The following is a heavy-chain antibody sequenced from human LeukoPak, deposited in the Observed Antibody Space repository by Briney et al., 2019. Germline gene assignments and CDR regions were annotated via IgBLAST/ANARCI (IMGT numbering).Heavy chain of an antibody. CDR3: ARDRGYSYGTRT. V-gene: IGHV4-59*12. CDR2: IYYSGST. Sequence: SETLSLTCTVSGGSISSYYWSWIRQPPGKGLEWIGYIYYSGSTNYNPSLKSRVTISVDTSKNQFSLKLSSMTAADTAVYYCARDRGYSYGTRTWGQGTLVTVSS. D-gene: IGHD5-18*01. CDR1: GGSISSYY. J-gene: IGHJ5*02.